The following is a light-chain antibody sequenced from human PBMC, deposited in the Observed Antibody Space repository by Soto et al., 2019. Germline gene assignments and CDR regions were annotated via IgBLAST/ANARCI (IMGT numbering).Light chain of an antibody. CDR2: EVS. Sequence: QSALTQPASVSGSPGQSITISCTGTSSDVGGFNYVSWYQHHPGKAPKLMIYEVSSRPSGVSTRFSGSKSGNTASLTISGLQAEDEADYYCSSFSTGNTRYVFGTVTKLTVL. CDR1: SSDVGGFNY. V-gene: IGLV2-14*01. CDR3: SSFSTGNTRYV. J-gene: IGLJ1*01.